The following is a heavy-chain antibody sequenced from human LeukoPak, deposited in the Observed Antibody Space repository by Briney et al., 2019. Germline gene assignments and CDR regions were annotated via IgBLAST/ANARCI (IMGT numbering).Heavy chain of an antibody. J-gene: IGHJ4*02. CDR1: GFTFSNYG. CDR2: LQNHGGDI. D-gene: IGHD4-17*01. Sequence: GGSLRLSCAASGFTFSNYGMQWVRQAPDKGLEWVAFLQNHGGDIHYAESVEGRFTISRDNSRSTLYLQMNGLRAEDTAVYYCSKKGQNGDYGKPDWGQGTLVTVSS. V-gene: IGHV3-30*02. CDR3: SKKGQNGDYGKPD.